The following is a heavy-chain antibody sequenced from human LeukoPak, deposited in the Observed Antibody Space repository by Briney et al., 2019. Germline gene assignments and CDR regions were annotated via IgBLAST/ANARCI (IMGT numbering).Heavy chain of an antibody. D-gene: IGHD7-27*01. CDR1: GYVFTNYW. CDR2: IYPGDSDT. V-gene: IGHV5-51*01. Sequence: PGESLKISCKAPGYVFTNYWIGRVRQLPGEGLEWMGVIYPGDSDTRYSPSFQGQVTISADNSINTAYLQWSSLKASDTAIYYCARRLTAEVWGQGTLVTVSS. CDR3: ARRLTAEV. J-gene: IGHJ4*02.